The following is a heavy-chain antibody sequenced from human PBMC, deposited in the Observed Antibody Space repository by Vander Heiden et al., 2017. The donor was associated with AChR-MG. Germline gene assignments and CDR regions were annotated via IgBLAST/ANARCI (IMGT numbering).Heavy chain of an antibody. Sequence: VQLVQSGAEVKKPGPSVKVSCKASGGPFSSYDISWVRQAPGQGLEWMGGIIPIFGTANYAQKFQGRVTITADESTSTAYMELSSLRSEDTAVYYCARDRVGSDGMDVWGQGTTVTVSS. V-gene: IGHV1-69*01. D-gene: IGHD1-26*01. CDR3: ARDRVGSDGMDV. CDR2: IIPIFGTA. CDR1: GGPFSSYD. J-gene: IGHJ6*02.